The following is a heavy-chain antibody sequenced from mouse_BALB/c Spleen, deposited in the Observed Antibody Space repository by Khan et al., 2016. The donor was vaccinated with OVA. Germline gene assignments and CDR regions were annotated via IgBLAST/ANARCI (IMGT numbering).Heavy chain of an antibody. J-gene: IGHJ2*01. CDR2: ISYSGRT. CDR3: ARSVTITTVLATDFDY. Sequence: EVQLQESGPGLVKPSQSLSLTCTVTGYSITSDYAWNWIRQFPGNKLEWMGYISYSGRTSYNPSLKSRIPITRDTSKNQFFLQLNSVTTEDTATYYCARSVTITTVLATDFDYWGQGTTLTVSS. V-gene: IGHV3-2*02. D-gene: IGHD1-1*01. CDR1: GYSITSDYA.